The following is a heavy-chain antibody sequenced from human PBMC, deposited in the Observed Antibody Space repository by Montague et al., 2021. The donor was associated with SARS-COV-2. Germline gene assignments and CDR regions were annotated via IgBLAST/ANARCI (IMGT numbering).Heavy chain of an antibody. Sequence: SLRLSCAASGFTFSNYGMHWVRQAPGKGLEWVAVIWYDGSNKYYADSVKGRFTISRDNSKNTLYLQMNSLRAEDTAVYYCARDAEGYGGTRDAFDNWGQGTMVTVSS. CDR2: IWYDGSNK. D-gene: IGHD4-23*01. V-gene: IGHV3-33*08. CDR1: GFTFSNYG. J-gene: IGHJ3*02. CDR3: ARDAEGYGGTRDAFDN.